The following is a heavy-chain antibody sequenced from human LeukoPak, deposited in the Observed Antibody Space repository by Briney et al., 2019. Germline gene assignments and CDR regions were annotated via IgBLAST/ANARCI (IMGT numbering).Heavy chain of an antibody. V-gene: IGHV4-39*02. CDR2: IYYSGST. CDR3: ARDIVATGRINYFDC. D-gene: IGHD5-12*01. CDR1: GGSISSSSYY. J-gene: IGHJ4*02. Sequence: SETLSLTCTVSGGSISSSSYYWGWIRQPPGKGLEWIGSIYYSGSTYYNPSLKSRVTISVDTSKNQFSLKPSSVTAADTAVYYCARDIVATGRINYFDCWGQGTLVTVSS.